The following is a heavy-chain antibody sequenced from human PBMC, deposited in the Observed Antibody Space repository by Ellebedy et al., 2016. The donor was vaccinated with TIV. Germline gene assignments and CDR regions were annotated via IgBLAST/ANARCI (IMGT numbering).Heavy chain of an antibody. D-gene: IGHD1-1*01. CDR2: IFHSGST. Sequence: MPSETLSLTCTVSGGSFSSDTYYWVSIRQPPGRGLEWIGTIFHSGSTYYNPSLKSRVTMSVGTSKNQFSLELSSVTAADTAVYYFAGLNDDHYYYGPDAWGQGTTVTVFS. J-gene: IGHJ6*01. CDR3: AGLNDDHYYYGPDA. V-gene: IGHV4-39*01. CDR1: GGSFSSDTYY.